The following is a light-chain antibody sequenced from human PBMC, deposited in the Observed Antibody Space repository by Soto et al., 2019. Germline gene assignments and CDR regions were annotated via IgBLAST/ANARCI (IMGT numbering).Light chain of an antibody. V-gene: IGKV1-39*01. CDR2: GAS. CDR3: QESVSSLGT. CDR1: QSIGVY. Sequence: DIQMTQSPSSLSASVGERVTITCRASQSIGVYLNWFQQKPGKAPELVIYGASSLPSGVPPRFRGGGSGTDFTLTISSLQHDDLATYYCQESVSSLGTFGPGTTVYIK. J-gene: IGKJ3*01.